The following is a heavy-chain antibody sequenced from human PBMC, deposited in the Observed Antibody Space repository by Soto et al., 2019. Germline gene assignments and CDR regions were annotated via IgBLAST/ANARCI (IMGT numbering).Heavy chain of an antibody. Sequence: QLQLQESGSGLVKPSQTLSLTCAVSGGSISSGGYSWSWIRQPPGKGLEWIGYIYHSGSTYYNPSLKSRVTISVDRSKSQFSLKLSSVTAADTAVYYCASNWNTGSLDYWGQGTLVTVSS. CDR3: ASNWNTGSLDY. CDR2: IYHSGST. CDR1: GGSISSGGYS. V-gene: IGHV4-30-2*01. D-gene: IGHD1-20*01. J-gene: IGHJ4*02.